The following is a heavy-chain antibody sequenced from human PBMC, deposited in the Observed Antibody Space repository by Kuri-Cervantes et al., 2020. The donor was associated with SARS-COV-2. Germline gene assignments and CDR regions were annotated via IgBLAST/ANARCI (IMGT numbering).Heavy chain of an antibody. CDR1: GFTFSSYS. CDR3: ARQGEADIAAPLRWFDY. CDR2: ISSSSYI. D-gene: IGHD6-6*01. Sequence: GGSLRLSCAASGFTFSSYSMNWVRQAPGKGLEWVSSISSSSYIYYADSVKGRFTISRDNARNSLYLQMNSLRAEDTAVYYCARQGEADIAAPLRWFDYWGQGTLVTVSS. J-gene: IGHJ4*02. V-gene: IGHV3-21*01.